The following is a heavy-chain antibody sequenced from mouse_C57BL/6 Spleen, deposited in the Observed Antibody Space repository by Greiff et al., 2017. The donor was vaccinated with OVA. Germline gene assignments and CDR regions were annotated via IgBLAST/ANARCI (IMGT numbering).Heavy chain of an antibody. J-gene: IGHJ3*01. CDR3: ARELTGPAWFAY. Sequence: EVKLVESGPGLVKPSQSLSLTCSVTGYSITSGYYWNWIRQFPGNKLEWMGYISYDGSNNYNPSLKNRISITRDTSKNQFFLKLNSVTTEDTATYYCARELTGPAWFAYWGQGTLVTVSA. V-gene: IGHV3-6*01. CDR2: ISYDGSN. D-gene: IGHD4-1*01. CDR1: GYSITSGYY.